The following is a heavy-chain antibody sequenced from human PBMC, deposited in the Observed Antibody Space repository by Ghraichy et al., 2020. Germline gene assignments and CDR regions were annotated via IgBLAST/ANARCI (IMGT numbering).Heavy chain of an antibody. D-gene: IGHD1-26*01. V-gene: IGHV3-33*01. CDR1: GFTFSDYG. CDR2: IWYDGNNK. CDR3: ARGDRWELLGDFDY. Sequence: LSLTCAASGFTFSDYGMHWVRQAPGKGLEWVAIIWYDGNNKYYADSVKGRFTISRDNSKNTLYLQMNSLRAEDTAVYYCARGDRWELLGDFDYWGQGTLVTVSS. J-gene: IGHJ4*02.